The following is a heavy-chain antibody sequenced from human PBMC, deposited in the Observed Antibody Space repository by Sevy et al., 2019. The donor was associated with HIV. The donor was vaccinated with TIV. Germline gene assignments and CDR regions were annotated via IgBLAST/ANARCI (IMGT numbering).Heavy chain of an antibody. V-gene: IGHV3-15*07. CDR1: GFTFSNAW. J-gene: IGHJ4*02. CDR3: STGGYFLDY. Sequence: GGSLRLSCVGSGFTFSNAWMNWVRQAPGKGLEWVGRIKSEVDGGTTEYAAFVKGRFTNSRDDSKHTVYLQVNSLKSEDTAVYYCSTGGYFLDYWGQGTLVTVSS. D-gene: IGHD1-1*01. CDR2: IKSEVDGGTT.